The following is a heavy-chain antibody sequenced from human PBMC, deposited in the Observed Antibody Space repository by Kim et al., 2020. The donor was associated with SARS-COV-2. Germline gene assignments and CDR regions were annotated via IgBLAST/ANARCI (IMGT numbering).Heavy chain of an antibody. V-gene: IGHV3-21*01. Sequence: GGSLKLSCAASGFTFSSYSMNWVRQAPGKGLEWVSSISSSSSYIYYADSVKGRFTISRDNAKNSLYLQMNSLRAEDTAVYYCARGRKQQVPDYWRQGTLVTVSS. CDR3: ARGRKQQVPDY. CDR2: ISSSSSYI. D-gene: IGHD6-13*01. CDR1: GFTFSSYS. J-gene: IGHJ4*02.